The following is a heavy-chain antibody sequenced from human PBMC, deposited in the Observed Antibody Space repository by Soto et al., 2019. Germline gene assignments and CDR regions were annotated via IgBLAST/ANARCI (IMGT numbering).Heavy chain of an antibody. CDR2: ISSSSSYI. J-gene: IGHJ4*02. D-gene: IGHD3-9*01. V-gene: IGHV3-21*01. Sequence: PEGSPRLSGAASGCTFRGSLMNWVRQARGKGLEWVSSISSSSSYIYYADSVKGRFTISRDNAKNSLYLQMNSLRAEDTAVYYCARAYYDILTGPIDYWGQGTLVTVSS. CDR1: GCTFRGSL. CDR3: ARAYYDILTGPIDY.